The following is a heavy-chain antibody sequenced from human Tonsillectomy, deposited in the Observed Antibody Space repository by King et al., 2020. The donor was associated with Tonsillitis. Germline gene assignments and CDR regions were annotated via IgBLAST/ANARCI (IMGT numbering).Heavy chain of an antibody. CDR2: IIPIFGTA. V-gene: IGHV1-69*14. D-gene: IGHD2-15*01. Sequence: QLVQSGAEVKKPGSSVKVSCKASGGTLSNYAITWVRQAPGQWLDWMGGIIPIFGTADYAQKFLGRGTITADKSTSTAYMELSSLRSDDTAVYYCARGKCSNGSCYDWFDPWGQGTLVTVSS. CDR1: GGTLSNYA. CDR3: ARGKCSNGSCYDWFDP. J-gene: IGHJ5*02.